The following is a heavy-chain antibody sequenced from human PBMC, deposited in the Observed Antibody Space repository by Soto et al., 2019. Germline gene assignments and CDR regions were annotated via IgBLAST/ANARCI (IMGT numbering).Heavy chain of an antibody. D-gene: IGHD1-26*01. CDR1: GFTFSSYA. Sequence: QVQLVESGGGVVQPGRSLRLSCAASGFTFSSYAMHWVRQAPGKGLEWVAVISYDGSNKYYADSVKGRLTISRDNSKNTLYLQMNSLRAEDTAVYYCGRGDSGGYYFDYWGQGTLVTVSS. CDR3: GRGDSGGYYFDY. J-gene: IGHJ4*02. V-gene: IGHV3-30-3*01. CDR2: ISYDGSNK.